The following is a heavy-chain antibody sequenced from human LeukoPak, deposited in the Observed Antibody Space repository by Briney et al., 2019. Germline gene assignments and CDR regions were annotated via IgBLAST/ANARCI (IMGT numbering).Heavy chain of an antibody. Sequence: ETLSLTCTVSGGSISSYYWSWIRQPPGKGLEWIGYIYYSGSTNYNPSLKSRVTISVDTSKNQFFLKLSSVTAADTAVYYCARDRRQTYYYGSGSYLWFDPWGQGTLVTVSS. J-gene: IGHJ5*02. V-gene: IGHV4-59*01. D-gene: IGHD3-10*01. CDR3: ARDRRQTYYYGSGSYLWFDP. CDR2: IYYSGST. CDR1: GGSISSYY.